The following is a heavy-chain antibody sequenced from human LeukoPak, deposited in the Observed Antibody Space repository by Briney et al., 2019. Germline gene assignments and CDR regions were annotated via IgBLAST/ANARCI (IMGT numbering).Heavy chain of an antibody. CDR1: GFTFSSYG. CDR3: ARAEVPAAVKSGAFDI. Sequence: VQPGRSLRLSCAASGFTFSSYGMHWVRQAPGKGLEWVAVIWSEGSNKYYADSVKGRFTISRDNSKNTLYLQMNSLRAEDTAVYYCARAEVPAAVKSGAFDIWGQGTMVTVSS. D-gene: IGHD2-2*01. CDR2: IWSEGSNK. J-gene: IGHJ3*02. V-gene: IGHV3-33*01.